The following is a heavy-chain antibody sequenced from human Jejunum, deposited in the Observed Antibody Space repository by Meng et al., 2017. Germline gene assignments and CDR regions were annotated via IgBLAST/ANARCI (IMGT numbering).Heavy chain of an antibody. CDR3: ARDVGALYGMDV. V-gene: IGHV3-74*01. CDR2: MQDDGSDI. Sequence: GGSLRLSCAASGFSLKTYWMHWVRQVPGKGLVWVSRMQDDGSDIRYADSVKGRFTISRDSAKNTLYLQMDSLRAEDTAVYYCARDVGALYGMDVWGQGTTVTVSS. D-gene: IGHD1-26*01. J-gene: IGHJ6*02. CDR1: GFSLKTYW.